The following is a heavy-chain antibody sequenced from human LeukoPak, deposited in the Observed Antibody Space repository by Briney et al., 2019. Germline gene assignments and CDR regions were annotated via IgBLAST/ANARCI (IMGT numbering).Heavy chain of an antibody. CDR1: GFTFSSYA. CDR3: AKGSMKGY. J-gene: IGHJ4*02. Sequence: AGGSLRLSCAASGFTFSSYAMSWVRQAPGKGLEWVAVISYDGSNKYYADSVKGRFTISRDNSKNTLYLQMNSLRAEDTAVYYCAKGSMKGYWGQGTLVTVSS. V-gene: IGHV3-30-3*01. D-gene: IGHD2/OR15-2a*01. CDR2: ISYDGSNK.